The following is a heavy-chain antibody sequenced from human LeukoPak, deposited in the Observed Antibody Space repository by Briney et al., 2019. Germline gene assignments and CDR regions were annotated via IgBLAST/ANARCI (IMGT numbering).Heavy chain of an antibody. V-gene: IGHV3-23*01. D-gene: IGHD6-19*01. J-gene: IGHJ3*02. CDR2: ISGSGGSK. Sequence: GGSLRLSCAASGFTFSNYAMSWVRQAPGKGLEWVSDISGSGGSKYYADSVRGRFTISRDNSKNTLYLQMNSLRAEDTAVYYCATHAVAGTLGAFDIWGQGTVVTVSA. CDR1: GFTFSNYA. CDR3: ATHAVAGTLGAFDI.